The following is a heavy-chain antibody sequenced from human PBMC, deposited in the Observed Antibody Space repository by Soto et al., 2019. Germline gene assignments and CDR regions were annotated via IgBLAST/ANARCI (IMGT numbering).Heavy chain of an antibody. V-gene: IGHV3-23*01. J-gene: IGHJ4*02. D-gene: IGHD3-10*01. CDR1: GFTFSSYA. CDR3: AKDPETYYYGSGSPLGLFDY. Sequence: GSLRLSCAASGFTFSSYAMSWVRQAPGKGLEWVSAISGSGGSTYYADSAKGRFTISRDNSKNTLYLQMNSLRAEDTAVYYCAKDPETYYYGSGSPLGLFDYWGQGTLVTVSS. CDR2: ISGSGGST.